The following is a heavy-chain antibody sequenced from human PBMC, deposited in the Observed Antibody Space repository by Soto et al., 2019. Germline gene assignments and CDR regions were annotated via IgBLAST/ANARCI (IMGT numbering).Heavy chain of an antibody. CDR3: ARDQTGITTTGGGRIDH. CDR2: VSLDGSNK. J-gene: IGHJ4*02. Sequence: QVQLVESGGGVVQPGRSRSLPCAASGFTFSTHAMHWVPQAPGKGLECVAIVSLDGSNKYYADSVKGRFTISRDNSKNTLYLQMSGLTPEDTAVYYCARDQTGITTTGGGRIDHWGQGTLVTVSS. V-gene: IGHV3-30-3*01. CDR1: GFTFSTHA. D-gene: IGHD1-20*01.